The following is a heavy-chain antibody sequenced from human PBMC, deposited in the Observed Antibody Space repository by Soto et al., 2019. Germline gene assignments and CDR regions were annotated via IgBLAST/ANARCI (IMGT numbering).Heavy chain of an antibody. J-gene: IGHJ4*02. CDR2: IYGSGSKT. D-gene: IGHD1-26*01. Sequence: EVQLLESGGGVVQPGGSLRLSCSASGFSFRGFAMNWVRQPPGQGLEWVSGIYGSGSKTFYADSVRGRFTISRDNSKNILYLQMNCLRVEDTAVYYCAKDITPDYKWDIDYWGRGTLVTVSS. V-gene: IGHV3-23*01. CDR3: AKDITPDYKWDIDY. CDR1: GFSFRGFA.